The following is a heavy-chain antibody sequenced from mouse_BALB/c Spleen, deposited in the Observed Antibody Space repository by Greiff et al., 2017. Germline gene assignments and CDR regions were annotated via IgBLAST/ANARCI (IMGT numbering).Heavy chain of an antibody. J-gene: IGHJ4*01. V-gene: IGHV2-9*02. CDR2: IWAGGST. D-gene: IGHD2-4*01. CDR3: ARDLNDYDGNAMDY. CDR1: GFSLTSYG. Sequence: VNLVESGPGLVAPSQSLSITCTVSGFSLTSYGVHWVRQPPGKGLEWLGVIWAGGSTNYNSALMSRLSISKDNSKSQVFLKMNSLQTDDTAMYYCARDLNDYDGNAMDYWGQGTSVTVSS.